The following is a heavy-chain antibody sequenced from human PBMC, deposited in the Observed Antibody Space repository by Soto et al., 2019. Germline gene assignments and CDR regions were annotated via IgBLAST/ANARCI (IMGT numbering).Heavy chain of an antibody. J-gene: IGHJ6*02. CDR3: ARHRETYYDILTGLPFGMDV. CDR2: ISSSSSYI. Sequence: PGGSLRLSCAASGFTFSSYSMNWVRQAPGKGLEWVSSISSSSSYIYYADSVKGRFTISRDNAKNSLYLQMNGLRAEDTAVYYCARHRETYYDILTGLPFGMDVWGQGNTVTVSS. V-gene: IGHV3-21*01. D-gene: IGHD3-9*01. CDR1: GFTFSSYS.